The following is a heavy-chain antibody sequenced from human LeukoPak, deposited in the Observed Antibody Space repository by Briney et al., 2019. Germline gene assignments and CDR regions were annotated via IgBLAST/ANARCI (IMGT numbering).Heavy chain of an antibody. J-gene: IGHJ6*03. Sequence: ASETLSLTCAVYGGSFSGYYWSWIRQPPGKGLEWIGEINHSGSTNYNPSLKSRVTISVDTSKNQFSLKLSSVTAADTAVYYCASVRRDGYNFYYYYYYMDVWGKGTTVTVSS. D-gene: IGHD5-24*01. CDR2: INHSGST. CDR1: GGSFSGYY. CDR3: ASVRRDGYNFYYYYYYMDV. V-gene: IGHV4-34*01.